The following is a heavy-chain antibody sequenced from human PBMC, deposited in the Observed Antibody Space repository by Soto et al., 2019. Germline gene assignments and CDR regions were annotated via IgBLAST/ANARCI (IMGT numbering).Heavy chain of an antibody. CDR2: IDPSDSYI. CDR1: GYDFTNYW. CDR3: ARRRGGKRYGMDV. J-gene: IGHJ6*02. D-gene: IGHD3-16*01. V-gene: IGHV5-10-1*01. Sequence: GESLKISCTGYGYDFTNYWINWVRQLPGKGLEWMGRIDPSDSYISYSPSFEGHVTISVDKYVNTAYLQWSDLKASDSGKYFCARRRGGKRYGMDVWGQGTTVTVSS.